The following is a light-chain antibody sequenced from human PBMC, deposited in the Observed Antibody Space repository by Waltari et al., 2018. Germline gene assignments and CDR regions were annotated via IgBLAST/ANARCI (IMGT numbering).Light chain of an antibody. CDR3: ATWDDSLSGRV. V-gene: IGLV1-44*01. CDR2: ANY. CDR1: TSNIGTNT. Sequence: QSVLPQPPSTSGTPGQRFTISCSGSTSNIGTNTVTWYQLLPGTAPKTVIFANYHRPSGVPDRFSASKSGTSASLVISGLQSEDEADYFCATWDDSLSGRVFGGGTKVTVL. J-gene: IGLJ3*02.